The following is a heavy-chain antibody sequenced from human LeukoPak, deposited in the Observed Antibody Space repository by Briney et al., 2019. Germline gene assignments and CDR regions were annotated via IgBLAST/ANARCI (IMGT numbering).Heavy chain of an antibody. CDR1: GGSISSSSYC. J-gene: IGHJ6*03. CDR2: MSYSGST. CDR3: ARFYTTSQYGSEYMDV. D-gene: IGHD3-10*01. Sequence: SETLSLTCTVSGGSISSSSYCWGWIRQPPGKGLEWIGSMSYSGSTYYNPSLKSRVTITVDTSKTQFSLKLSSVTAADTAVYYCARFYTTSQYGSEYMDVWGKGNTVTVSS. V-gene: IGHV4-39*01.